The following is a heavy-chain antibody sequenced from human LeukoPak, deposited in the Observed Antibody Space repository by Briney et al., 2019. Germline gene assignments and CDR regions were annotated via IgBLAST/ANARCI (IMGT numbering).Heavy chain of an antibody. CDR3: VRECFYFFDF. CDR1: GFTFTNNF. J-gene: IGHJ4*01. CDR2: IKQDGSET. V-gene: IGHV3-7*01. D-gene: IGHD3-16*01. Sequence: PGGSLRLSCAASGFTFTNNFMSWVRQVPGKGLEWVANIKQDGSETTYADSVRGRFTIFRDNAKDSVYLQMNSLRAEDSATYYCVRECFYFFDFWGQGTLVTVSS.